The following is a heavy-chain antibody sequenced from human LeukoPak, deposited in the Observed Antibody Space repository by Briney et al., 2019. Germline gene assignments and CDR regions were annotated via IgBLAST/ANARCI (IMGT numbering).Heavy chain of an antibody. V-gene: IGHV4-34*01. Sequence: SETLSLTCAVYGGSFSGYYWSWIRQPPGKGLEWIGEIYHSGSTNFNPSLNSRVTISVDTSKNQFSLKLSSVTAADTAVYYCARGRLSMTVVDAFDIWGQGAMVTVSS. J-gene: IGHJ3*02. CDR3: ARGRLSMTVVDAFDI. CDR1: GGSFSGYY. CDR2: IYHSGST. D-gene: IGHD3-22*01.